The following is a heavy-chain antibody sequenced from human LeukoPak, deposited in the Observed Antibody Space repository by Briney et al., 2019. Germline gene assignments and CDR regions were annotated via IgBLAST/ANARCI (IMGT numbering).Heavy chain of an antibody. V-gene: IGHV3-53*01. Sequence: PGGSLRLSCAVSGFTVNVNYMSWVRQAPRKGLEWVSVIYSAGLTYYADSVKGRFTISRDNSKNTLYLQMNSLRVEDTAVYYCAREGPNYFDNWGQGTQVTVSS. CDR3: AREGPNYFDN. J-gene: IGHJ4*02. CDR1: GFTVNVNY. CDR2: IYSAGLT.